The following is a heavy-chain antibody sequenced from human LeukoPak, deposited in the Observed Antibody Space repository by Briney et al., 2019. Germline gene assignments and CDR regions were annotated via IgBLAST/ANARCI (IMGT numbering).Heavy chain of an antibody. J-gene: IGHJ4*02. CDR2: INSDGSSI. D-gene: IGHD5-12*01. V-gene: IGHV3-74*03. CDR1: GFTFSGYW. CDR3: AREGRVSGYDFDC. Sequence: GGSLRLSCAASGFTFSGYWMHWVRQAPGKGLVWVSRINSDGSSITYADSVKGRFTISRDNAKNTLYLQMNSLRVEDTAVYYCAREGRVSGYDFDCWGQGTLVTVSS.